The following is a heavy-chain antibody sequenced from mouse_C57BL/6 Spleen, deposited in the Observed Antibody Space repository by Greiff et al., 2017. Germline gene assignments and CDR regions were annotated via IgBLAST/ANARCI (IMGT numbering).Heavy chain of an antibody. CDR1: GYSFTDYN. CDR3: ARGAIATVVAHFDY. CDR2: INPNYGTT. J-gene: IGHJ2*01. V-gene: IGHV1-39*01. D-gene: IGHD1-1*01. Sequence: VQLQQSGPELVKPGASVKISCKASGYSFTDYNMNWVKQSNGKSLEWIGVINPNYGTTSYNQKFKGKATLTVDPSSSTAYMQLNSLTSEDSAVYYCARGAIATVVAHFDYWGQGTTLTVAS.